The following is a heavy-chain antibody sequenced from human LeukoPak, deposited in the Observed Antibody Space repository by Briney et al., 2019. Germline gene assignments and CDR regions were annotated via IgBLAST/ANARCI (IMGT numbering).Heavy chain of an antibody. J-gene: IGHJ4*02. CDR1: GFTFSSYA. CDR2: ISRGGGST. D-gene: IGHD2-15*01. CDR3: VKEGGY. Sequence: GGSLRLSCSASGFTFSSYAMHWVRQAPGKGLEYGSAISRGGGSTYYADSVKGRFTISRDNSKNALYLQMSSLRAEDTAMYYCVKEGGYWGQGILVTVSS. V-gene: IGHV3-64D*06.